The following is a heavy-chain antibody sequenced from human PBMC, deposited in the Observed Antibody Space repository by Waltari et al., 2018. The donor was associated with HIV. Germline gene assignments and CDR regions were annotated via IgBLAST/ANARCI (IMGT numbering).Heavy chain of an antibody. D-gene: IGHD2-2*01. Sequence: QLQLQESGPGLVKPSETLSLTCTVSDGSIDRSSYYWGWIRQPPGKGLAWIGSIYYSGSTYDNPSLKRRVNLSLDPFKNRVSLKPGSVTAADTAVYLRARQVGGYCSSGYFPYYFDYWGQGGLVTVSS. CDR3: ARQVGGYCSSGYFPYYFDY. V-gene: IGHV4-39*01. CDR2: IYYSGST. CDR1: DGSIDRSSYY. J-gene: IGHJ4*02.